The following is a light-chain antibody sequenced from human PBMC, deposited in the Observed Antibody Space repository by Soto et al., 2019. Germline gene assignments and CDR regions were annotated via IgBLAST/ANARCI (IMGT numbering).Light chain of an antibody. Sequence: SYELTQPPSVSVAPGQTARITCGGNNIGSKSVHWYQQKPGQAPVLVVYDDSDRPSWIPERFSGSNSGNTATLTISRVEAGDEADYYCQVWDSSSDHPVVFGGGTKVTVL. CDR1: NIGSKS. CDR2: DDS. V-gene: IGLV3-21*02. CDR3: QVWDSSSDHPVV. J-gene: IGLJ2*01.